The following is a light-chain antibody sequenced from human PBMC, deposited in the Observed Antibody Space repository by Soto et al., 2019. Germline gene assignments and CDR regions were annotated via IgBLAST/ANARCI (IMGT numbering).Light chain of an antibody. V-gene: IGKV1-5*01. Sequence: DIQMTQSPSTLSASVGDRVTITCRASQGISSWLAWYQQKPGKAPKLLIYDDSYLERGVPSRFSGSGSGKEFTLTISSLQPDDLATYYCQQYNSFWTFGQGTKVEI. CDR1: QGISSW. J-gene: IGKJ1*01. CDR3: QQYNSFWT. CDR2: DDS.